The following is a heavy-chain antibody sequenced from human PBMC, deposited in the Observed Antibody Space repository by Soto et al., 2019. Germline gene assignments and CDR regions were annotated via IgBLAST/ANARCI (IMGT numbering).Heavy chain of an antibody. D-gene: IGHD1-26*01. CDR2: INPKSGGT. V-gene: IGHV1-2*02. Sequence: QVQLLQSGAEVKKPGASVKVSCKASGDTFTANYIHWVRQAPGQGFEWMGWINPKSGGTKYPQKFQGRVTMTRATSLSTVDMTLTRLTSDDTAVYYCARDLSKGGGSAGFDYWGQGTLVTVSS. J-gene: IGHJ4*02. CDR1: GDTFTANY. CDR3: ARDLSKGGGSAGFDY.